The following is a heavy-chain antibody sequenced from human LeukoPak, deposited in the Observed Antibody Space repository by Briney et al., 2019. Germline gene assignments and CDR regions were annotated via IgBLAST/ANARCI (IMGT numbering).Heavy chain of an antibody. D-gene: IGHD2-2*01. CDR1: GGSISSGSYD. Sequence: PSQTLSLTYTVSGGSISSGSYDWSWIRQPAGKGLEWIGRIYTSGSTNYNPSLKSRVTISVDTSKNQFSLKLSSVTAADTAVYYCARDSTAASSGDWGQGTLVTVSS. J-gene: IGHJ4*02. CDR3: ARDSTAASSGD. CDR2: IYTSGST. V-gene: IGHV4-61*02.